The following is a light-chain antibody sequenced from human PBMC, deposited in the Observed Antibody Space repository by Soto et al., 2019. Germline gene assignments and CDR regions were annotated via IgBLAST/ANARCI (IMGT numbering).Light chain of an antibody. CDR3: QQFSSYPVT. J-gene: IGKJ4*01. CDR2: DAS. CDR1: QTVRNNY. V-gene: IGKV3-20*01. Sequence: ESLFTQSPGTLSLSPGDRASLSCRCSQTVRNNYLAWYQQKPGQAPRLLIYDASSRATGIPDRFSGGGSGTDFTLTISRLEPEDFAVYYCQQFSSYPVTFGGGTKVDI.